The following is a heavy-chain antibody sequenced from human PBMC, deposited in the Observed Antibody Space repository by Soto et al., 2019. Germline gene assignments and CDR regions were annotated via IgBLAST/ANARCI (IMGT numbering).Heavy chain of an antibody. D-gene: IGHD6-6*01. CDR3: AKDLTRQLAYWLDP. CDR2: IDGSGTFT. V-gene: IGHV3-23*01. J-gene: IGHJ5*02. Sequence: GGSLRLSCAASGFTFSSTDMSWVRQGPGKGLEWVSTIDGSGTFTYYADSVKGRFTISRDNSKNTVHLQMMSLGADDTALYYCAKDLTRQLAYWLDPWGQGTQVTVSS. CDR1: GFTFSSTD.